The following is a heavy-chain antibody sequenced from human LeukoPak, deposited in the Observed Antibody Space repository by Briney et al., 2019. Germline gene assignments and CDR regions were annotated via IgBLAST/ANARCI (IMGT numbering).Heavy chain of an antibody. V-gene: IGHV3-66*01. D-gene: IGHD3-9*01. CDR3: ARDFAILTGYFGAFDI. J-gene: IGHJ3*02. CDR1: GFTVSSNY. Sequence: GGSLRLSCAASGFTVSSNYMSWVRQAPGKGLEWVSVIYSGGSTYYADSVKGRFTISRDNSKNTLYLQMNSLRAEDTAAYYCARDFAILTGYFGAFDIWGQGTMVTVSS. CDR2: IYSGGST.